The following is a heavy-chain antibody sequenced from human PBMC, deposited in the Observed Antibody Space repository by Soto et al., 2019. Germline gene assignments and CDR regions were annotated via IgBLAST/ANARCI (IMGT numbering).Heavy chain of an antibody. V-gene: IGHV4-30-4*01. J-gene: IGHJ5*02. CDR3: ARDQGIAARHWFDP. CDR1: GGSISSGDYY. CDR2: IYYSGST. Sequence: QVQLQESGPGLVKPSQTLSLTCTVSGGSISSGDYYWSWIRQPPGKGLEWIGYIYYSGSTYYPTSLKSRVTITVDTSKNQCSLKLSSVTAADTAVYYCARDQGIAARHWFDPWGQGTLVTVSS. D-gene: IGHD6-6*01.